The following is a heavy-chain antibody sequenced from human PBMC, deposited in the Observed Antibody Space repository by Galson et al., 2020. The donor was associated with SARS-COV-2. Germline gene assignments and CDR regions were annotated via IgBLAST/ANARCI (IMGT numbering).Heavy chain of an antibody. CDR2: IYYSGST. D-gene: IGHD5-12*01. CDR3: ARPGYSGYGWERDGYNLAPHAFDI. V-gene: IGHV4-39*01. J-gene: IGHJ3*02. CDR1: GGSISSSSYY. Sequence: SETLSLTCTVSGGSISSSSYYWGWLRQPPGKGLEWIGSIYYSGSTYYNPSLKSRVTISVDTSKNQFSLKLSSVTAADTAVYYCARPGYSGYGWERDGYNLAPHAFDIWGQGTMVTVSS.